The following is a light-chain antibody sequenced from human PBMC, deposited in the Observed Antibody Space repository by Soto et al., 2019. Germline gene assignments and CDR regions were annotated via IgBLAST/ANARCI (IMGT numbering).Light chain of an antibody. CDR2: AAS. V-gene: IGKV1-39*01. CDR3: QQSYSTPLT. CDR1: QHISDY. Sequence: DTRLTQSPSSLSASVGDRVTITCQASQHISDYLNWYQQKPGKAPKLLIYAASSLQSGVPSRFSGSGSGTDFTLTISSLQPEDFATYYCQQSYSTPLTFGGGTKVDIK. J-gene: IGKJ4*01.